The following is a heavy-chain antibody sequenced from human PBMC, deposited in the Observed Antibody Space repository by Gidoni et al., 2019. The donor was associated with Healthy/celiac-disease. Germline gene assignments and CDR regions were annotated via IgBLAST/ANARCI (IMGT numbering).Heavy chain of an antibody. V-gene: IGHV3-23*01. D-gene: IGHD3-22*01. Sequence: EVQLLESGGGLVQPGGSLRLACAASGLTFSSYAMSWVRQAPGKGLEWVSAISGSGGSTCYADSVKGRFTISRDNSKTTLYLQMNSLRAEDTAVYYCAINYYDSSGPPWGQGTLVTVSS. CDR2: ISGSGGST. J-gene: IGHJ4*02. CDR1: GLTFSSYA. CDR3: AINYYDSSGPP.